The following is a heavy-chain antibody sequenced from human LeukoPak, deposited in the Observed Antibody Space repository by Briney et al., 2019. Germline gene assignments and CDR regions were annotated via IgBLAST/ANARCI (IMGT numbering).Heavy chain of an antibody. CDR2: ISSSSDYK. V-gene: IGHV3-11*06. CDR3: ARVKGNNGDYVDFDY. CDR1: GFSFSDYY. Sequence: PGGSLRLSCAASGFSFSDYYMSWIRQTPEEGLEWLSYISSSSDYKNYADSLKGRFTISRDNAKNTLYLQMHSLRAEDTAVYYCARVKGNNGDYVDFDYWGQGTLVTVSS. D-gene: IGHD4-17*01. J-gene: IGHJ4*02.